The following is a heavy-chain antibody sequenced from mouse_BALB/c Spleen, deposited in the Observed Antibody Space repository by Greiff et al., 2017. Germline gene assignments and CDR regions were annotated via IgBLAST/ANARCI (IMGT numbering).Heavy chain of an antibody. CDR1: GFTFSSYA. J-gene: IGHJ3*01. Sequence: EVKLMESGGGLVKPGGSLKLSCAASGFTFSSYAMSWVRQSPEKRLEWVAEISSGGSYTYYPDTVTGRFTISRDNAKNTLYLEMSSLRSEDTAMYYCANWDVAYWGQGTLVTVSA. CDR3: ANWDVAY. D-gene: IGHD4-1*01. V-gene: IGHV5-9-4*01. CDR2: ISSGGSYT.